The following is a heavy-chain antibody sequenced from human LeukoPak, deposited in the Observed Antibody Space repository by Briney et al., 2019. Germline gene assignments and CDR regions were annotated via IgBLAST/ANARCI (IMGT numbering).Heavy chain of an antibody. CDR1: GFTSSTYW. J-gene: IGHJ4*02. Sequence: GGSLRLSCAASGFTSSTYWMSWVRQAPGKGLEWVANINQDGSQKRYVDSVQGRFTISRDNTKNSLFLQMNSLRAEDTAVYYCARLKDDVTKLDYWGQGTLVTVSS. D-gene: IGHD2-8*01. CDR3: ARLKDDVTKLDY. CDR2: INQDGSQK. V-gene: IGHV3-7*01.